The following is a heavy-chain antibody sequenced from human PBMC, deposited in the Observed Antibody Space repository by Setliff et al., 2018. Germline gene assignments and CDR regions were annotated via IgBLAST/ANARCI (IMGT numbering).Heavy chain of an antibody. D-gene: IGHD6-19*01. CDR2: MYTSGST. J-gene: IGHJ3*02. V-gene: IGHV4-4*07. Sequence: SETLSLTCTVSGGSISSYYWSWIRQPAGKGLEWIGRMYTSGSTNYNPSLKSRVTISLDTSKNQFSLKLSSVTAADTAVYYCARGSSGWYSGAFDIWGQGTMVTVSS. CDR1: GGSISSYY. CDR3: ARGSSGWYSGAFDI.